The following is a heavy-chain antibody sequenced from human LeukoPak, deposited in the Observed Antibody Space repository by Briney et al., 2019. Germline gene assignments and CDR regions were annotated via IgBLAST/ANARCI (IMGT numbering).Heavy chain of an antibody. CDR1: GGPISSYY. Sequence: SETLSLTCTVSGGPISSYYWSWIRQPPGRGLEWIGYYYYSGSNNYNPSLKGRVTISVDTSKNQFSLKLSSVTAADTAVYYCARSITTKYNWFDPWGQGTLVTVSS. CDR3: ARSITTKYNWFDP. V-gene: IGHV4-59*13. J-gene: IGHJ5*02. D-gene: IGHD3-3*02. CDR2: YYYSGSN.